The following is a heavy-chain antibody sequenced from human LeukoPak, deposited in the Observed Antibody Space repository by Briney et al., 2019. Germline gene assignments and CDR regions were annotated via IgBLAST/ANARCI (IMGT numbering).Heavy chain of an antibody. Sequence: PSETLSLTCTVSGGSISSYYWSWIRQPPGKGLEWIGYIYYSGTTNYNPSLKSRVTISVDTSKNQFSLKLSSVTAADTAVYYCARVRLPNCGFDPWGQGTLVTVSS. CDR1: GGSISSYY. V-gene: IGHV4-59*12. D-gene: IGHD5-18*01. CDR2: IYYSGTT. J-gene: IGHJ5*02. CDR3: ARVRLPNCGFDP.